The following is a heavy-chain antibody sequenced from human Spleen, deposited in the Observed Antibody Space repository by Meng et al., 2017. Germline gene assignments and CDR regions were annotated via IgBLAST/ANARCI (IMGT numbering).Heavy chain of an antibody. J-gene: IGHJ4*02. CDR2: IIPIFETT. Sequence: QGQLVQSGAEVKRPGASVNVSVKGTGYTFTSYYMHWVRQAPGPGLEWMGGIIPIFETTNSAQKFQGRVTITADKTRNTAYMELSSLRSDDTAVYYCVRDEDISAAGKLFGDYWGQGTLVTVSS. CDR3: VRDEDISAAGKLFGDY. V-gene: IGHV1-69*06. CDR1: GYTFTSYY. D-gene: IGHD6-13*01.